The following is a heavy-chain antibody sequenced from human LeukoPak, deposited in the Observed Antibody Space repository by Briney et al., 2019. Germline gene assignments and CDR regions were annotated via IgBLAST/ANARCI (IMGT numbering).Heavy chain of an antibody. D-gene: IGHD2-2*01. Sequence: SETLSLTCTVSGGSINSYYWSWIRQPPGKGLEWIGYIYYSGSTNYNPSLKSRVTISVDTSKNQFSLKLSSVTAADTAVYYCARDLSHCSSTSCYRLFDYWGQGTLVTVSS. J-gene: IGHJ4*02. V-gene: IGHV4-59*01. CDR1: GGSINSYY. CDR2: IYYSGST. CDR3: ARDLSHCSSTSCYRLFDY.